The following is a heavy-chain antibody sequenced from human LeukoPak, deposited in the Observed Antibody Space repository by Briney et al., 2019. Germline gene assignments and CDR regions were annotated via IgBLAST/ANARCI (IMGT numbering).Heavy chain of an antibody. V-gene: IGHV3-74*01. CDR1: GFTFSRYS. D-gene: IGHD3-22*01. CDR3: ARVGTSGYKY. CDR2: IKTDGSGT. J-gene: IGHJ4*02. Sequence: QSGGSLRLSCAASGFTFSRYSMNWVRQAPGKGLEWVSHIKTDGSGTSYADSVKGRFTISRDNAKNTVYLQMNSLRAEDTAVYYCARVGTSGYKYWGQGTLVTVPS.